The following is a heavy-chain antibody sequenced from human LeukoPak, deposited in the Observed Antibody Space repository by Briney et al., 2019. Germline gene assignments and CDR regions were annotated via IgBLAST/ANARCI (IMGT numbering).Heavy chain of an antibody. D-gene: IGHD3-3*01. V-gene: IGHV4-59*01. CDR1: GGSISSYY. CDR2: IYYSGST. Sequence: SETLSLTCTLSGGSISSYYWSWIRQPPGKGLEWIGYIYYSGSTNYNPSLKSRVTISVDTSKNQFSLKLSSVTAADTAVYYCASLGDFWSTYWGQGTLVTVSS. CDR3: ASLGDFWSTY. J-gene: IGHJ4*02.